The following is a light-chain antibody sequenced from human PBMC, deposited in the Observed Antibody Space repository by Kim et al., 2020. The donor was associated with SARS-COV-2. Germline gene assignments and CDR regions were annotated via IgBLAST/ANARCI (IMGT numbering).Light chain of an antibody. CDR1: QSVSSSY. CDR2: GAS. CDR3: QQYGSSPYT. V-gene: IGKV3-20*01. J-gene: IGKJ2*01. Sequence: EIVLTQTPGTLSLSPGESATLSCRASQSVSSSYLAWYQRKPGQAPRLVISGASNRATGIPDRFSDSGSGTDFTLTISRLEPEDFAVYYCQQYGSSPYTFGQRTKLEI.